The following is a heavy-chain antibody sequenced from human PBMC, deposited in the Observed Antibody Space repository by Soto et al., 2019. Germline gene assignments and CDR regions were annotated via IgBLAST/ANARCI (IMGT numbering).Heavy chain of an antibody. V-gene: IGHV4-59*08. J-gene: IGHJ6*03. D-gene: IGHD6-13*01. CDR1: GGSISSYY. CDR3: ARIAAAGRYYYYYYMDV. CDR2: IYYSGST. Sequence: KSSETLSLTCTVSGGSISSYYWSWIRQPPGKGLEWIGYIYYSGSTNYNPSLKSRVTISVDTSKNQFSLKLSSVTAADTAVYYCARIAAAGRYYYYYYMDVWGKGTTVTVSS.